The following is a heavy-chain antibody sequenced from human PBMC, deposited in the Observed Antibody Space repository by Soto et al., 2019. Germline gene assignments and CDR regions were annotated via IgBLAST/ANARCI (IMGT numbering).Heavy chain of an antibody. CDR3: ARVPFPIFGVEDY. J-gene: IGHJ4*02. V-gene: IGHV1-69*02. CDR1: GGTFSSYT. D-gene: IGHD3-3*01. Sequence: GASVKVSCKASGGTFSSYTISWVRQAPGQGLEWMGRIIPILGIANYAQKFQGRVTITADKSTSTAYMELSSLRSEDTAVYYCARVPFPIFGVEDYWGQGTLVTVSS. CDR2: IIPILGIA.